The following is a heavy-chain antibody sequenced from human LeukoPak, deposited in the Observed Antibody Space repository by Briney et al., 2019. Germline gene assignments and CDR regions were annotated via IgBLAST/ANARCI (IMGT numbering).Heavy chain of an antibody. J-gene: IGHJ3*02. V-gene: IGHV3-72*01. Sequence: GGSVRLSCAASGFSFSDHYMDWVRQAPGKGLEWVGRIRNRAKGHTIQYAPSVKDRFTISRDESRKSLYLEMHSLKTEDTAVYFCARVGDYYDSRGYSTDAFDIWGQGTMVTV. CDR1: GFSFSDHY. D-gene: IGHD3-22*01. CDR2: IRNRAKGHTI. CDR3: ARVGDYYDSRGYSTDAFDI.